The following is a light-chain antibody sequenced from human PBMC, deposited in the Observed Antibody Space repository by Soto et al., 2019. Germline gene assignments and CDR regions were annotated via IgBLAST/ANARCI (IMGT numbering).Light chain of an antibody. J-gene: IGKJ4*01. Sequence: DIQMTQFPSTLSASAGDRVTITCRASQSIRSWLAWYQQKPGKAPNLLIYKASSLPSGVPSRFSGSGYGTEFTLTISSLQPDDIATYYCQQYDSYSTFGGGTKVQIK. V-gene: IGKV1-5*03. CDR1: QSIRSW. CDR3: QQYDSYST. CDR2: KAS.